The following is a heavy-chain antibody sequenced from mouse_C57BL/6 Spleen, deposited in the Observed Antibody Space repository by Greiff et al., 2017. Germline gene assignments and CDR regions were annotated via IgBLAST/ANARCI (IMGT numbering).Heavy chain of an antibody. CDR3: TITLYGSSSPLDY. CDR2: IDPEDGDT. Sequence: EVQLQQSGAELVRPGASVKLSCTASGFNIKDYYMHWVKQRPEQGLEWIGRIDPEDGDTEYAPKFQGKATMTADTSSNTAYLQLSSLTSEDTAVYYCTITLYGSSSPLDYWGQGTTLTVSS. CDR1: GFNIKDYY. V-gene: IGHV14-1*01. D-gene: IGHD1-1*01. J-gene: IGHJ2*01.